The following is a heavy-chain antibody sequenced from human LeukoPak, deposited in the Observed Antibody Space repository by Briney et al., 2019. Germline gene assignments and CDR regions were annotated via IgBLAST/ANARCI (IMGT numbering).Heavy chain of an antibody. J-gene: IGHJ3*02. Sequence: GTLRLSCAASGFTFSSYGMSWIRQPPGKGLEWIGYIYYSGSTNYNPSLKSRVTISVDTSKNQFSLKLSSVTAADTAVYYCARMIAVAGTNAFDIWGQGTMVTVSS. D-gene: IGHD6-19*01. CDR3: ARMIAVAGTNAFDI. V-gene: IGHV4-59*01. CDR2: IYYSGST. CDR1: GFTFSSYG.